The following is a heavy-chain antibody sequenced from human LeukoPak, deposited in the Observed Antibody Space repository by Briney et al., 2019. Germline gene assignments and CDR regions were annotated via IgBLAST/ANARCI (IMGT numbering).Heavy chain of an antibody. CDR3: ARDKAEAGIFVDY. J-gene: IGHJ4*02. Sequence: GGSLRPSCAASGFTFSSYNMNWVRQAPGKGLEWVSSISSSSRYIYYADSVKGRFTTSRDNAKNSLYLQMNFLRAEDTAVYYCARDKAEAGIFVDYWGQGSLVTVSS. CDR2: ISSSSRYI. V-gene: IGHV3-21*01. D-gene: IGHD6-19*01. CDR1: GFTFSSYN.